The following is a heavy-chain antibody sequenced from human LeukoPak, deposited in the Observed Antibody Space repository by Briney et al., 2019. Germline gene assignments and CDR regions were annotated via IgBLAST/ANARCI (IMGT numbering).Heavy chain of an antibody. D-gene: IGHD2-15*01. CDR2: ISGSGGST. Sequence: GGSLRLSCAASGFTFSDYYMSWIRQAPGKGLEWVSAISGSGGSTYYADSVKGRFTISRDNSKNTLYLQMNGLRAEDTAVYYCAREDEGCSGGSCYSGLLDYWAQGTLVTVSS. V-gene: IGHV3-23*01. CDR1: GFTFSDYY. CDR3: AREDEGCSGGSCYSGLLDY. J-gene: IGHJ4*02.